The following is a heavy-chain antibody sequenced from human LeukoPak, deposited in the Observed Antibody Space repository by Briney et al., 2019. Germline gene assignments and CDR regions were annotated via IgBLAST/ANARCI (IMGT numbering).Heavy chain of an antibody. CDR2: IYSTGST. Sequence: PSETLSLTCTVSGGSISGYYWTWIRQPAGKGLEWIGRIYSTGSTNYNPSLKSRVTMSVDTSKNQFSLKLSSVTAADTAVYYCAKSYSGTYLWFFDYWGQGTLVTVSS. CDR1: GGSISGYY. J-gene: IGHJ4*02. D-gene: IGHD1-26*01. CDR3: AKSYSGTYLWFFDY. V-gene: IGHV4-4*07.